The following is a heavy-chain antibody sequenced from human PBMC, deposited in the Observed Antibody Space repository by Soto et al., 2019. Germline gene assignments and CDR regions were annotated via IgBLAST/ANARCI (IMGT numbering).Heavy chain of an antibody. J-gene: IGHJ4*02. V-gene: IGHV2-5*02. CDR2: IYWDDDK. CDR3: ALKGDGYRGFKY. D-gene: IGHD5-12*01. CDR1: GFSLSTSGVG. Sequence: QITLKESGPTLVKPTQTLTLTCTLSGFSLSTSGVGVGWIRQPPGKALEWLALIYWDDDKRYSPFLKSRLTITTDTSKNQVVLTLTNIDTVDTATYYCALKGDGYRGFKYWGQGTLVTVSS.